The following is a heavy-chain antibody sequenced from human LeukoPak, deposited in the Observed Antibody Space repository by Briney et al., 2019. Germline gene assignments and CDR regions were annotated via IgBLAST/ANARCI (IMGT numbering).Heavy chain of an antibody. Sequence: PGGSLRLSCAASGFTFSSYAMSWVRQAPGKGLEWVSAISGSGGSTYYADSVKGRFTISRDNSKNTLYLQMNSLRAEDTAVYYCAKTGYYGSGTSYFDYWGQGTLVTVSS. J-gene: IGHJ4*02. CDR2: ISGSGGST. CDR3: AKTGYYGSGTSYFDY. D-gene: IGHD3-10*01. CDR1: GFTFSSYA. V-gene: IGHV3-23*01.